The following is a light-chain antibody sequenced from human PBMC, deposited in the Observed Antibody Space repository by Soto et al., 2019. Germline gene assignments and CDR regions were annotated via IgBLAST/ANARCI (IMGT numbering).Light chain of an antibody. J-gene: IGKJ1*01. CDR1: QTISTW. V-gene: IGKV1-5*01. Sequence: DIQVTQSPSTLSASVGDRVTVTCRASQTISTWLAWYQQKPGKAPKLLIYDASSLDSGVPSRFSGSGSGTDFTLSISSLQPEDFATYYCQQYNTYPWTFGRGTRVEIK. CDR2: DAS. CDR3: QQYNTYPWT.